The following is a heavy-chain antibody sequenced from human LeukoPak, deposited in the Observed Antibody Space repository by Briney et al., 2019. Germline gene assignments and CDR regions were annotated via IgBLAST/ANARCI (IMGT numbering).Heavy chain of an antibody. D-gene: IGHD4-17*01. CDR2: IWYGGSNK. CDR1: GFIFSSYG. Sequence: PGGSLRLSCAASGFIFSSYGMHWVRQAPGKGLEWVAVIWYGGSNKYYADSVKGRFTISRDNSKNTLYLQMNSLRAEDTAVYYCATAIDYGDYGFDYWGQGTLVTVSS. CDR3: ATAIDYGDYGFDY. V-gene: IGHV3-30*02. J-gene: IGHJ4*02.